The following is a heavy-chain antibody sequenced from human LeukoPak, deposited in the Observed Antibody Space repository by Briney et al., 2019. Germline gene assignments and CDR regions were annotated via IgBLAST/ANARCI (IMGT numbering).Heavy chain of an antibody. CDR2: INPSGDSI. CDR1: GYTFTSNH. D-gene: IGHD6-6*01. J-gene: IGHJ4*02. V-gene: IGHV1-46*01. CDR3: AKIAARDTGEGY. Sequence: ASVKVSCKASGYTFTSNHIHWVRQAPGQGLEWMGVINPSGDSISYAPKFQGRVTVTRDTSTSTVYMELSSLRSEDTGIYYCAKIAARDTGEGYWGQGTPVTVSS.